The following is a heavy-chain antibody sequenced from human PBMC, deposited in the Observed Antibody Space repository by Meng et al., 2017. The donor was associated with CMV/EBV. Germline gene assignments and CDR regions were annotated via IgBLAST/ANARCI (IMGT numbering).Heavy chain of an antibody. CDR2: INWNGGST. CDR3: ARYPRTSSGYRTDAFDI. J-gene: IGHJ3*02. V-gene: IGHV3-20*04. CDR1: GFTFDDYG. D-gene: IGHD3-22*01. Sequence: GGSLRLSCAASGFTFDDYGMSSVRQAPGKGLEWVSGINWNGGSTGYADSVKGRFTISRDNAKNSLYLQMNSLRAEDTAVYYCARYPRTSSGYRTDAFDIWGQGTMVTVSS.